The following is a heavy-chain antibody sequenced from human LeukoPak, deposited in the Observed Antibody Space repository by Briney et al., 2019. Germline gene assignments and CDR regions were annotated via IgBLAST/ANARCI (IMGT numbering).Heavy chain of an antibody. Sequence: ASVKVSCKASGYTFTDYTMHWLRQAPGQSLDGMGGINGGSGNTKYSPEFQGRVTITRDPSASTAYMELSSLRSEDTAVYYCANPRYDSSGYYYVDWGQGTLVTVSS. CDR3: ANPRYDSSGYYYVD. CDR1: GYTFTDYT. V-gene: IGHV1-3*01. J-gene: IGHJ4*02. CDR2: INGGSGNT. D-gene: IGHD3-22*01.